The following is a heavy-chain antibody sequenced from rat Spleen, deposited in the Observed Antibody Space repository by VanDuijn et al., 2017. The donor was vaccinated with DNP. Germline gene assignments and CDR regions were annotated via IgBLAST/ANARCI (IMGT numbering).Heavy chain of an antibody. CDR1: GFTFSRYW. CDR2: ISYDGSRT. CDR3: ATRSAPDY. D-gene: IGHD3-1*01. V-gene: IGHV5-7*01. Sequence: EVQLVESGGGLVQPGRSMKLSCAASGFTFSRYWMYWIRQAPKKGLEWVATISYDGSRTYFRDSVKGRFTISRDNAKSTLYLQMDSLRSEDTATYYCATRSAPDYWGQGVMVTVSS. J-gene: IGHJ2*01.